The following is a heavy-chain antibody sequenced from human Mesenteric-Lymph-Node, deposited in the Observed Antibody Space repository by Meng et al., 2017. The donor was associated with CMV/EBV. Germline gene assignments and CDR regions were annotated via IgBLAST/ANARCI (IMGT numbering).Heavy chain of an antibody. D-gene: IGHD6-19*01. J-gene: IGHJ4*02. CDR3: ARAGLGWATFDY. Sequence: GESLKISCSASGFTFSTYSMSWVRQAPSKGLEWVSYISSSGSTIYYADSVKGRFTISRDNAKNSLYLQMNSLRAEDTAVYYCARAGLGWATFDYWGQGTLVTVSS. CDR2: ISSSGSTI. V-gene: IGHV3-11*04. CDR1: GFTFSTYS.